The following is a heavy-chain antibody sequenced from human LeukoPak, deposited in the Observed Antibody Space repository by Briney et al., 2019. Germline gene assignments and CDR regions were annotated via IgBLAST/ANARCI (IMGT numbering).Heavy chain of an antibody. D-gene: IGHD3-3*01. CDR1: GGSINSSSYY. CDR3: ARDDATAIFGAIGY. Sequence: SETLSLTCTISGGSINSSSYYWGWIRQSPGKGLEWIGSIYFSGSTSYNPSLKSRVTISVDTSENQFSLKLSSMTAADTAVYYCARDDATAIFGAIGYWGQGTLVTVSS. V-gene: IGHV4-39*07. J-gene: IGHJ4*02. CDR2: IYFSGST.